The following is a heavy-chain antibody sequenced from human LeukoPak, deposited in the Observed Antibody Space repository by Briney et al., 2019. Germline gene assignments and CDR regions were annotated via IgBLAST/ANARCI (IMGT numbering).Heavy chain of an antibody. J-gene: IGHJ4*02. CDR3: AREPTAMVTSVPYYFDY. V-gene: IGHV1-69*04. CDR1: GYTFTGYY. D-gene: IGHD5-18*01. Sequence: ASVKVSCKASGYTFTGYYMHWVRQAPGQGLEWMGRIIPILGIANYAQKFQGRVTITADKSTSTAYMELSSLRSEDTAVYYCAREPTAMVTSVPYYFDYWGQGTLVTVSS. CDR2: IIPILGIA.